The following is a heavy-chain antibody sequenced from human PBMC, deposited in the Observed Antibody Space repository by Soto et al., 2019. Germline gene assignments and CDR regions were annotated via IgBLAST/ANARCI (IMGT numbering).Heavy chain of an antibody. CDR2: IYYSGST. CDR3: ASRTSGYFRPITNDAFDI. D-gene: IGHD3-22*01. J-gene: IGHJ3*02. Sequence: SETLSLTCAVSGYSISSGGYYWSWIRQHPGKGLEWIGYIYYSGSTYYNPSLKSRVTISVDTSKNQFSLKLSSVTAADTAVYYCASRTSGYFRPITNDAFDIWGQGTMVTVSS. V-gene: IGHV4-31*11. CDR1: GYSISSGGYY.